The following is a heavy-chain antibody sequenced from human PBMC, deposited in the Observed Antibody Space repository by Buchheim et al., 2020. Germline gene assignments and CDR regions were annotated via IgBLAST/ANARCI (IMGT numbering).Heavy chain of an antibody. V-gene: IGHV3-30*18. D-gene: IGHD3-3*01. CDR2: ISYDGSNK. CDR1: GFTFSSYG. Sequence: QVQLVESGGGVVQPGRSLRLSCAASGFTFSSYGMHWVRQAPGKGLEWVAVISYDGSNKYYADSVKGRFTISRDNSKNTLYLQMNSLRAEDTAVYYRAKAYYDFWSGLYYFDYGGQGTL. CDR3: AKAYYDFWSGLYYFDY. J-gene: IGHJ4*02.